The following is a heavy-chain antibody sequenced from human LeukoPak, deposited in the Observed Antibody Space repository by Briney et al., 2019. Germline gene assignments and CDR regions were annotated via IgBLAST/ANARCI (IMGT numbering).Heavy chain of an antibody. V-gene: IGHV3-7*03. CDR2: IKEDGSEK. J-gene: IGHJ4*02. Sequence: EGSLRLSCAASGFTFRSYWMSWVRQAPGKGLEWVANIKEDGSEKYYVDSVKGRFTISRDSAKNSLYLQMNSLRVEDTGVYYCARDHNYGSDYWGQGSLVTVSS. CDR1: GFTFRSYW. D-gene: IGHD5-18*01. CDR3: ARDHNYGSDY.